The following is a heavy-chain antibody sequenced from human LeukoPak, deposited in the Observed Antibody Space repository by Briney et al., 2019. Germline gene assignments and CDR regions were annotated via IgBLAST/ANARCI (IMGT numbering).Heavy chain of an antibody. Sequence: GGSLRLSCAASGFTFSNSTMNWVRQAPGKGLEWVSSISSSSNYIYYADSVKGRFTISRDNAKNSLYLQMNSLRADDTAEYYCVRIPNSANFPNWFDPWGQGTLVTVSS. CDR3: VRIPNSANFPNWFDP. CDR2: ISSSSNYI. CDR1: GFTFSNST. J-gene: IGHJ5*02. D-gene: IGHD4/OR15-4a*01. V-gene: IGHV3-21*01.